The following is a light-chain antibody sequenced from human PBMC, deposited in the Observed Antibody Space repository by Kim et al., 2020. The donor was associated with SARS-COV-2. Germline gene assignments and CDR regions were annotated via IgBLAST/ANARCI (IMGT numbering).Light chain of an antibody. CDR1: SGRIASNY. CDR2: EDN. J-gene: IGLJ3*02. CDR3: QSYDSSNWV. V-gene: IGLV6-57*03. Sequence: GKTVTISDTRSSGRIASNYVQWYQQRPGSAPTTVIYEDNQRPSGVPDRFSGSIDSSSNSASLTISGLKTEDEADYYCQSYDSSNWVFGGGTQLTVL.